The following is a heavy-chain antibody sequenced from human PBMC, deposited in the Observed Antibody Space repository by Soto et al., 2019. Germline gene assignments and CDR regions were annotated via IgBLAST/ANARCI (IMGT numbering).Heavy chain of an antibody. CDR2: ISSGSSYI. CDR3: ARDILSGGAYPDS. D-gene: IGHD3-10*01. CDR1: GFTFGTYT. J-gene: IGHJ5*01. Sequence: XGSLGLSCAASGFTFGTYTMNGVRQAPGKGLEWISSISSGSSYIYYAGSVKGRFTISRDNAKNSLFLQMNSLRADDTAVYYCARDILSGGAYPDSWGQGTKVTVSS. V-gene: IGHV3-21*01.